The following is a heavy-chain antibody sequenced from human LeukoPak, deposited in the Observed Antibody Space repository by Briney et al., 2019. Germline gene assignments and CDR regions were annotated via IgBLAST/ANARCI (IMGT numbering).Heavy chain of an antibody. J-gene: IGHJ6*03. D-gene: IGHD6-13*01. Sequence: GESLQISCKGSGYRFTSYWIGWVRQMPGKGLEWMGIIYPGDSDTRYSPSFQGLVTISADKSISTAYLQWSSLKASDTAMYYCARHREAAAGPMDVWGKGTTVTVSS. CDR3: ARHREAAAGPMDV. CDR1: GYRFTSYW. V-gene: IGHV5-51*01. CDR2: IYPGDSDT.